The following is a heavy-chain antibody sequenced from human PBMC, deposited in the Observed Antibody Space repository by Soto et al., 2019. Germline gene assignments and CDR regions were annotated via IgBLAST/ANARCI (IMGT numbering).Heavy chain of an antibody. V-gene: IGHV1-69*06. J-gene: IGHJ6*02. CDR3: ARDRPASYIPYGMDV. CDR1: GGTFTSYA. D-gene: IGHD1-20*01. CDR2: IIPMFGAA. Sequence: QVHLVQSGSEVKKPGSSVKVSCKASGGTFTSYAISWVRQGPGQGLEWMGGIIPMFGAADYAQNFQGRVTITADKSTSTAYMELSSLRSEDTAVYYCARDRPASYIPYGMDVWGQGTTVTVSS.